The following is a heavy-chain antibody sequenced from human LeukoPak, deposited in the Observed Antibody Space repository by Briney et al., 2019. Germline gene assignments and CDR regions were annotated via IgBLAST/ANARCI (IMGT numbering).Heavy chain of an antibody. J-gene: IGHJ4*02. CDR3: ARASMRMTTAGLVDY. CDR1: GFAFSDYY. Sequence: PGGSLRLSCAASGFAFSDYYMSWLRQAPGKGLEWVSYISDTSSCTNYADSVKGRFTISRDNAKNSLYLHMNSLRAEDTAVYYCARASMRMTTAGLVDYWGQGTLVTVSS. V-gene: IGHV3-11*05. CDR2: ISDTSSCT. D-gene: IGHD6-13*01.